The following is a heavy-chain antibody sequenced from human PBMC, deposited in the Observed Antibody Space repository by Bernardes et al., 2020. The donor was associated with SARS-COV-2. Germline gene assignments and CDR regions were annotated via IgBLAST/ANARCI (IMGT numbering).Heavy chain of an antibody. J-gene: IGHJ4*02. V-gene: IGHV3-66*01. CDR2: IYSGGST. D-gene: IGHD3-22*01. CDR3: ARMIVRPDNFDY. CDR1: GFTVSTNY. Sequence: GGSLRLSCAASGFTVSTNYMSWVRQAPGKGLEWVSVIYSGGSTYYADSVKGRFTISRDKSKNTLFLQMNSLRAEDTAVYYCARMIVRPDNFDYWGQGTLVTVSS.